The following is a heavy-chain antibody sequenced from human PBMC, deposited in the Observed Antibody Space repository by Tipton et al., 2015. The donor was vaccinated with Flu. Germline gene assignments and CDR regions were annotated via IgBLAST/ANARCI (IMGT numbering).Heavy chain of an antibody. V-gene: IGHV4-61*02. J-gene: IGHJ4*02. CDR1: GGSISSGSYY. D-gene: IGHD3-10*01. Sequence: LRLSCTVSGGSISSGSYYWTWIRQPAGKGLEWIGRVYPSGSTNYNPSLKSRVTMSVDTSKNQFSLKLSSVTAADTAVYYCARGSGSGTDVTFYFWGQGTLVTVSS. CDR3: ARGSGSGTDVTFYF. CDR2: VYPSGST.